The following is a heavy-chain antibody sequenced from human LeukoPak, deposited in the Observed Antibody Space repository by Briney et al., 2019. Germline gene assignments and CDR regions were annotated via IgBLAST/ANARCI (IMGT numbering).Heavy chain of an antibody. Sequence: GGSLRLSCAASGFTFSDYYMSWIRQAPEKGLEWVSYISSSSNYTNYADSVKGRFTISRDNAKNSLYLQMNSPTAEDTAVYYCARQGNNWFDPWGQGTLVTVSS. CDR2: ISSSSNYT. CDR3: ARQGNNWFDP. J-gene: IGHJ5*02. V-gene: IGHV3-11*06. CDR1: GFTFSDYY.